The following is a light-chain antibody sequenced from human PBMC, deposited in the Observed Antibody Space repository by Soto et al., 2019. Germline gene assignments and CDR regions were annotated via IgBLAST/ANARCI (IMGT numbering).Light chain of an antibody. V-gene: IGKV1-12*01. Sequence: DIQMTQSPSSVSASVGDRVTITCRASQNIISWLAWYQQRPGKAPKLLIYSASSLQGGVPSRFSGSGSGTDFTLTISSLQPEDFATYYCLHSDSFPLTFGGGTKVEIK. J-gene: IGKJ4*01. CDR3: LHSDSFPLT. CDR2: SAS. CDR1: QNIISW.